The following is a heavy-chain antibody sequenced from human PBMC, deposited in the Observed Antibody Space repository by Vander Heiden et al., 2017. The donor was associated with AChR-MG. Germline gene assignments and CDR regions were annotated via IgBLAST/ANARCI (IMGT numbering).Heavy chain of an antibody. CDR3: AKGSPGNYYGSGSYPYYGMDV. D-gene: IGHD3-10*01. J-gene: IGHJ6*02. CDR2: ISGSGGST. Sequence: EVQLLESGGGLVQPGGSLRLPCAASGFTFSSYAMSWVRQAPGKGLEWVSAISGSGGSTYYADSVKGRFTISRDNSKNTLYLQMNSLRAEDTAVYYCAKGSPGNYYGSGSYPYYGMDVWGQGTTVTVSS. CDR1: GFTFSSYA. V-gene: IGHV3-23*01.